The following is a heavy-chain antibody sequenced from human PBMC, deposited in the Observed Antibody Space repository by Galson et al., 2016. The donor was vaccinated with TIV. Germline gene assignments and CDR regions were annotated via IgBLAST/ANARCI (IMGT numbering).Heavy chain of an antibody. CDR3: AREFRDYYFDY. D-gene: IGHD5-24*01. V-gene: IGHV3-33*01. J-gene: IGHJ4*02. Sequence: SLRLSCAASGFTFGSYGVHWVRQAPGKGLEWVTGVWFDGSNKYYADSVKGRFTVSRDDSKNTLYLKMNSLRAEDTAVYYCAREFRDYYFDYWGQGTLVTVS. CDR2: VWFDGSNK. CDR1: GFTFGSYG.